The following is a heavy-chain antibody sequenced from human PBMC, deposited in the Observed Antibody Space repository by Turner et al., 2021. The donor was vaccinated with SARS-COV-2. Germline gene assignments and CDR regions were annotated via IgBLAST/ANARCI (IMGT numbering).Heavy chain of an antibody. Sequence: EVQLVESGGGLVKPGRSLRLSCAASGFTFRSYSMNWVRQAPGNGLEWVSSISSSSSYIYYADSVKGRFTISRDNAKNSLYLQMNSLRAEDTAVYYCARSPTAPGYYYDSSGYYTPYYFDYWGQGTLVTVSS. CDR1: GFTFRSYS. V-gene: IGHV3-21*01. D-gene: IGHD3-22*01. CDR3: ARSPTAPGYYYDSSGYYTPYYFDY. CDR2: ISSSSSYI. J-gene: IGHJ4*02.